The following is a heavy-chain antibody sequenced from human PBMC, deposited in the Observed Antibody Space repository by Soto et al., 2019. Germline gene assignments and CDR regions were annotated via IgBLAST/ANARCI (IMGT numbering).Heavy chain of an antibody. Sequence: VGSLRLSCAASGFTFNTYGMHWVRQAPGKGLEWVAVISYDGGDKYYADSVKGRFIISRDNSKNTLYLQMNSLRAEDTAIYYCAKSPNFYCSSPNCYKFYFDFWGQGALVTVSS. CDR3: AKSPNFYCSSPNCYKFYFDF. D-gene: IGHD2-2*02. CDR1: GFTFNTYG. CDR2: ISYDGGDK. J-gene: IGHJ4*02. V-gene: IGHV3-30*18.